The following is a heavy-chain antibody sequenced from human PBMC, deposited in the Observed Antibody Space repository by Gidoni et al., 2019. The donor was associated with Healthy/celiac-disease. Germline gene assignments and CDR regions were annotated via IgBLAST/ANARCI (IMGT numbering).Heavy chain of an antibody. Sequence: QVQLVESGGGVVQPGRSLRLSCAASGFTFSSYAVHWVRQAPGKGLGWVAVISYDGSNKYYADSVKGRFTISRDNSKNTLYLQMNSLRAEDTAVYYCAREGSGIDGSGSYYYYYFDYWGQGTLVTVSS. D-gene: IGHD3-10*01. CDR2: ISYDGSNK. J-gene: IGHJ4*02. CDR3: AREGSGIDGSGSYYYYYFDY. CDR1: GFTFSSYA. V-gene: IGHV3-30-3*01.